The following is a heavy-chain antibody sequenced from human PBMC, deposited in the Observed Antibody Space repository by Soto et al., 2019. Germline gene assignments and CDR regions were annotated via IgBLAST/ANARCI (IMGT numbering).Heavy chain of an antibody. D-gene: IGHD1-7*01. CDR3: ASRGRYNWNYGWFDP. J-gene: IGHJ5*02. CDR2: INHSGST. CDR1: GGSFRGYH. Sequence: TPSPTPAVYGGSFRGYHWGWVRPPPGKGLEWIGEINHSGSTNYTPSLKSRVTISVDTSKNQFSLKLSSVTAADTAVYYCASRGRYNWNYGWFDPWGQGTLVTVSS. V-gene: IGHV4-34*01.